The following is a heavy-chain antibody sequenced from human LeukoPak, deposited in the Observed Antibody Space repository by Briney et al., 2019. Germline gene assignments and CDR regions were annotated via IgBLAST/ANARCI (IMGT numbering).Heavy chain of an antibody. CDR3: ARDPQQLVGATGGGFEY. CDR1: GYTFTSYG. Sequence: GASVKVSCKASGYTFTSYGISWVRQAPGPGLEWMGWISAYNGKTNYAQKFQGRVTMTTDTSTNTAYMELRSLRSDDTAVYYCARDPQQLVGATGGGFEYWGQGTLVTVSS. V-gene: IGHV1-18*01. D-gene: IGHD1-26*01. CDR2: ISAYNGKT. J-gene: IGHJ4*02.